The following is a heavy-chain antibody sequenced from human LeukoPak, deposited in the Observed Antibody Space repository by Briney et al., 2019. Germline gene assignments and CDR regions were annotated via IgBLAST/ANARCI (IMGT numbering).Heavy chain of an antibody. CDR1: GFTFSSNY. CDR3: ARDAGLYSGYDYDY. D-gene: IGHD5-12*01. V-gene: IGHV3-53*01. Sequence: QPGRSLRLSCAASGFTFSSNYMSWVRQAPGKGLEWVSVIYSGGSTYYADSVKGRFTISRDNSKNTLYLQMNSLRAEDTAVYYCARDAGLYSGYDYDYWGQGTLVTVSS. CDR2: IYSGGST. J-gene: IGHJ4*02.